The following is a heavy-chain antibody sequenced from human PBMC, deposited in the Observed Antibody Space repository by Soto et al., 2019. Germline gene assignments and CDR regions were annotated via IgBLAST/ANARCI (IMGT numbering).Heavy chain of an antibody. D-gene: IGHD1-26*01. Sequence: QMQLVESGGGVVQPGRSLRLSCAASGFTFSNYGMHWVRQAPGKGLEWVAVIWYDGSNKYHADSVKGRFTISRDNSKNTLYLQMNSLRAEDTAVYYCAREGSVGVPSGGPLVYWGQGTLVTVSS. J-gene: IGHJ4*02. CDR3: AREGSVGVPSGGPLVY. CDR2: IWYDGSNK. CDR1: GFTFSNYG. V-gene: IGHV3-33*01.